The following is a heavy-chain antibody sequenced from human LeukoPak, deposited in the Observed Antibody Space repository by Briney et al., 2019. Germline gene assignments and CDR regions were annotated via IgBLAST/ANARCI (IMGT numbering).Heavy chain of an antibody. D-gene: IGHD1-26*01. J-gene: IGHJ4*02. V-gene: IGHV3-21*01. CDR2: ISSSSSYI. CDR1: GFTFSSYS. Sequence: KTGGSLRLSCAASGFTFSSYSMNWVRQAPGKGLEWVSSISSSSSYIYYADSVKGRFTISRDNAKNSLYLQMNSLRAEDTAVYYCANGVTPRIGAGPFNWGQGTLVTVSS. CDR3: ANGVTPRIGAGPFN.